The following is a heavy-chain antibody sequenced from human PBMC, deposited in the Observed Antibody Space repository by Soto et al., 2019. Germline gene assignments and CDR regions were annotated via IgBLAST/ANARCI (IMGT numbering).Heavy chain of an antibody. D-gene: IGHD3-22*01. CDR2: IYYSGST. V-gene: IGHV4-39*01. CDR1: GGSISISSYY. J-gene: IGHJ3*02. Sequence: PSEPLSLTCTVSGGSISISSYYWGWIRQPPGKGLEWIGSIYYSGSTYYNPSLKSRVTISVDTSKNQFSLKLSSVTAADTAVYYCASXYYYDSSGYNLDDAFDIWGQGTMVTVSS. CDR3: ASXYYYDSSGYNLDDAFDI.